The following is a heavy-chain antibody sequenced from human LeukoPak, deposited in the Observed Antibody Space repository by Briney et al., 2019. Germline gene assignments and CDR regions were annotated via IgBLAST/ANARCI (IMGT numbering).Heavy chain of an antibody. CDR1: GFTFHNAW. J-gene: IGHJ4*02. Sequence: GGSLRLSCAASGFTFHNAWMTWVRQAPGKGLDWVGRMKSNRDGGTSDYAAPVKGRFTISRDDSKNTLYLHMNSLRAEDTAVYYCTTLSNDVLYWGQGTLVTVS. V-gene: IGHV3-15*01. D-gene: IGHD4-11*01. CDR2: MKSNRDGGTS. CDR3: TTLSNDVLY.